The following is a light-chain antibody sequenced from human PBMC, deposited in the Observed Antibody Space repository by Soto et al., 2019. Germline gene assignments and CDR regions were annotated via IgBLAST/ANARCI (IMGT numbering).Light chain of an antibody. CDR2: KAS. V-gene: IGKV1-5*03. CDR1: QSIIRR. CDR3: QQYFDSST. Sequence: DTQMTQSPSTLSASVGDRVTIACRASQSIIRRLAWYQQKPGKAPKLLIYKASILESGVPSRFSGTGSGTESTITTSIPQPDVFANYYCQQYFDSSTFGQGTKVEIK. J-gene: IGKJ1*01.